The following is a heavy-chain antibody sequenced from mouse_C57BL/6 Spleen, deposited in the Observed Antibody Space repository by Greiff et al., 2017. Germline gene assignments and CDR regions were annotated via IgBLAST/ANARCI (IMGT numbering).Heavy chain of an antibody. CDR2: IWTGGGK. CDR1: GFSLTSYA. V-gene: IGHV2-9-1*01. D-gene: IGHD3-2*02. CDR3: AGKDSSGDDYAMEY. J-gene: IGHJ4*01. Sequence: QVQLQQSGPGLVAPSQSLSITCTVSGFSLTSYAISWVRQPPGKGLEWLGVIWTGGGKNYNSALKSRLSISKDNSKSQVFLKMNSLQTDDTARYYCAGKDSSGDDYAMEYWGQGTSVTVSS.